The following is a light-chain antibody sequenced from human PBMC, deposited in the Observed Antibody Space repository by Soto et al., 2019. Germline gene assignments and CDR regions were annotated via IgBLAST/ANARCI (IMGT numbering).Light chain of an antibody. Sequence: DIVMTQSPDSLAVSLGERATINCKSSQSVLSSSNNKNYLAWYQQKPGQPPNLLIYWASARESGVPDRFSGSGSGTDFSLTISSLQAEDVAVYYCHQYYSTPWTFGQGTKVDIK. CDR3: HQYYSTPWT. J-gene: IGKJ1*01. CDR1: QSVLSSSNNKNY. V-gene: IGKV4-1*01. CDR2: WAS.